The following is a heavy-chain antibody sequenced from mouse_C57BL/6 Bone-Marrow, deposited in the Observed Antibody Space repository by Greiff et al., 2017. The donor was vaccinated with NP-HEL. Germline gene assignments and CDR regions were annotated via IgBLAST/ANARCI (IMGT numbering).Heavy chain of an antibody. D-gene: IGHD1-1*01. CDR1: GYTFTSYW. CDR3: TPWALDYGSRYAMDY. CDR2: IYPGNSDT. J-gene: IGHJ4*01. V-gene: IGHV1-5*01. Sequence: EVQLQQSGTVLARPGASVKMSCKTSGYTFTSYWMHWVKQRPGQGLEWIGAIYPGNSDTSYNQKFKGKAKLTAVTSASTAYMELSSLTNEDSAVYYGTPWALDYGSRYAMDYWGQGTSVTVSS.